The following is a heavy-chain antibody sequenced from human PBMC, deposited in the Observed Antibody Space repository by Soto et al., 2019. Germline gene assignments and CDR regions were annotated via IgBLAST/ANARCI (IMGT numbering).Heavy chain of an antibody. V-gene: IGHV3-7*02. D-gene: IGHD2-15*01. Sequence: GGSLRLSCVTSGFSFSTFWLNWVRQAPGKGLERVANINQDGSEKYYVYSVKCRFTISRDNAQSSLYLQMNSLIVEDTAVYYCRSGNSPRSTWCQGTLVTVSS. CDR3: RSGNSPRST. CDR2: INQDGSEK. J-gene: IGHJ5*02. CDR1: GFSFSTFW.